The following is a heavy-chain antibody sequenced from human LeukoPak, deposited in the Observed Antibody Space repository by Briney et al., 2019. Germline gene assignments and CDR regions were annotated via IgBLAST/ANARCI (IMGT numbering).Heavy chain of an antibody. Sequence: GGSLRLSCVASGFTFSHAWMSWVRQAPGKWLEWVGRIKSKTDGGTTDYAAPVKGRFTISRDDSKNTLYLQMSSLKTEDTAVYCCTTDYGDGDYWGQGTLVTVSS. CDR2: IKSKTDGGTT. V-gene: IGHV3-15*01. D-gene: IGHD4-17*01. CDR3: TTDYGDGDY. J-gene: IGHJ4*02. CDR1: GFTFSHAW.